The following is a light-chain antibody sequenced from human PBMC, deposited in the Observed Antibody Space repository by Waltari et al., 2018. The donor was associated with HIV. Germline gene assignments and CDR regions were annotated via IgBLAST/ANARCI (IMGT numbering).Light chain of an antibody. Sequence: SYELTQPPSVSVSPGQTARIPCPGDALPKQYTFWYQQKPGQAPVLVIYKDSERPSGIPGRFSASTAGTTVTLTIIGVQAEDEADYYCQSADNSGCWVFGGGTKLTVL. CDR3: QSADNSGCWV. V-gene: IGLV3-25*03. CDR1: ALPKQY. CDR2: KDS. J-gene: IGLJ3*02.